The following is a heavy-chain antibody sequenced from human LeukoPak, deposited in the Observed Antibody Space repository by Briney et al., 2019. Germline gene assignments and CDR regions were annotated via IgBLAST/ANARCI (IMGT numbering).Heavy chain of an antibody. D-gene: IGHD4-23*01. CDR1: GFTFSGSA. V-gene: IGHV3-73*01. J-gene: IGHJ3*02. CDR2: IRSRANSYAT. CDR3: TTTTVVTPSYAFDI. Sequence: GGSLKLSCAASGFTFSGSAMHWVRQASGKGLEWVGRIRSRANSYATAYGASVKGRFAISRDDSKNTAYLQMNSLKTEDTAVYYCTTTTVVTPSYAFDIWGQGTMVTVSS.